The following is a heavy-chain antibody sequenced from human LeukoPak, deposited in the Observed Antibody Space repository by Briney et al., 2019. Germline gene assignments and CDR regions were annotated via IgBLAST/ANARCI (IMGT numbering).Heavy chain of an antibody. D-gene: IGHD4-23*01. CDR2: IIPIFGTA. J-gene: IGHJ6*03. Sequence: SVKVSCKASGGTFSSYAISWVRQAPGQGLEWMGGIIPIFGTANYAQKFQGRVMITGDESTSTAYMELSSLRSEDTAVYYCASVPRPLRWEPYYYYMDVWGKGTTVTVSS. V-gene: IGHV1-69*13. CDR1: GGTFSSYA. CDR3: ASVPRPLRWEPYYYYMDV.